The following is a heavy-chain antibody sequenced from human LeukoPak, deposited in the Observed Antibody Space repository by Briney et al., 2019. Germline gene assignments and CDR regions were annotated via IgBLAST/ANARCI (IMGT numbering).Heavy chain of an antibody. D-gene: IGHD6-19*01. CDR2: ISDGGGTT. CDR1: GFTFSTYT. V-gene: IGHV3-23*01. Sequence: PGRSLRLSCAASGFTFSTYTMTWVRQAPGKGLEWVSVISDGGGTTYYADSVKGRFTISRDNSENTLYLQMNYLRAEDTAVYYCTKSRGTNNNSGWRTFDYWGQGTLVTVSS. CDR3: TKSRGTNNNSGWRTFDY. J-gene: IGHJ4*02.